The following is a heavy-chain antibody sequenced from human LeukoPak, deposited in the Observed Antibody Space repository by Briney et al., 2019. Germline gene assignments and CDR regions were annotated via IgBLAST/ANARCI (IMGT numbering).Heavy chain of an antibody. CDR2: IYHSGST. CDR1: GGSISSGGYY. J-gene: IGHJ5*02. D-gene: IGHD3-22*01. CDR3: ARGGQYYYDSSGS. Sequence: SQILSLTCTVSGGSISSGGYYWSWIRQPPGKGLEWIGYIYHSGSTYYNPSLKSRVTISVDRSKNQFSLKLSSVTAADTAVYYCARGGQYYYDSSGSWGQGTLVTVSS. V-gene: IGHV4-30-2*01.